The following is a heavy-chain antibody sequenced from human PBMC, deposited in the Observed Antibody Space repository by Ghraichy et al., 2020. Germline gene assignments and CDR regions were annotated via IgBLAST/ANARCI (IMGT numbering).Heavy chain of an antibody. CDR2: ISSSGSTI. D-gene: IGHD3-3*01. Sequence: GGSLRLSCAASGFTFSDYYMSWIRQAPGKGLEWVSYISSSGSTIYYADSVKGRFTISRDNAKNSLYLQMNSLRAEDTAVYYCARPHSFGVVTYLDYWGQGTLVTVSS. CDR1: GFTFSDYY. CDR3: ARPHSFGVVTYLDY. J-gene: IGHJ4*02. V-gene: IGHV3-11*01.